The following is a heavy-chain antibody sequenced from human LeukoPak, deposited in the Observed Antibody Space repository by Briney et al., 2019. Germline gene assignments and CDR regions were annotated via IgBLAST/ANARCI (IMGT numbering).Heavy chain of an antibody. CDR3: AKATGYLL. CDR1: GFPFSSYA. Sequence: GGSLRLSCAASGFPFSSYAMSWVRQAPGKGLEWVSTISNSDDSTYYADSVKGRFTISRDNSENTLFLRMNSLRAEDTAVYYCAKATGYLLWGQGTLVTVSS. D-gene: IGHD1-14*01. CDR2: ISNSDDST. V-gene: IGHV3-23*01. J-gene: IGHJ4*02.